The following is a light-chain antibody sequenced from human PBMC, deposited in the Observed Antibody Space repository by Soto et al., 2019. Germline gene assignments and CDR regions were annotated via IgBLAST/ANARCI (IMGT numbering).Light chain of an antibody. V-gene: IGKV3-15*01. Sequence: EIVMTQSPASLSVSPGERVTLSCRASRSVSTNLAWYQQTPGQAPRLLIYGASTRATGLPPRFSASGSGTDFTLTISSLQSEDFAVYYCQQYNSWPWTFGQGTKVDIK. CDR1: RSVSTN. CDR3: QQYNSWPWT. CDR2: GAS. J-gene: IGKJ1*01.